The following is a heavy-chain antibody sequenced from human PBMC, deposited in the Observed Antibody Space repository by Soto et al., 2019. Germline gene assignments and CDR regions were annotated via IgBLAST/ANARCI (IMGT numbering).Heavy chain of an antibody. J-gene: IGHJ4*02. CDR2: ISGSGGST. D-gene: IGHD6-13*01. CDR1: GFTFSSYA. CDR3: ATVWLAAAHPPYFDY. Sequence: EVQLLESGGGLVQPGGSLRLSCAASGFTFSSYAMSWVRQAPGKGLEWVSAISGSGGSTYYADSVKGRFTISRDNSKNPLYLQMNSLRAEDTAVYYCATVWLAAAHPPYFDYWGQGTLVTVSS. V-gene: IGHV3-23*01.